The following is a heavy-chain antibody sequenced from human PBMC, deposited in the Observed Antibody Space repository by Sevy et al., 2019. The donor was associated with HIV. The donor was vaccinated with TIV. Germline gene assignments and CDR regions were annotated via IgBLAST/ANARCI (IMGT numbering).Heavy chain of an antibody. J-gene: IGHJ2*01. CDR2: ISSSSSYI. D-gene: IGHD3-10*01. CDR1: GFTFSSYS. CDR3: ARGWFGEFRPNWYFDL. V-gene: IGHV3-21*01. Sequence: GGSLRLSCAASGFTFSSYSMNWVRQAPGKGLEWVSSISSSSSYIYYADSVKGRFTISRDNAKNSLYLQMNSLRAEDTAGYYCARGWFGEFRPNWYFDLWGRGTLVTVSS.